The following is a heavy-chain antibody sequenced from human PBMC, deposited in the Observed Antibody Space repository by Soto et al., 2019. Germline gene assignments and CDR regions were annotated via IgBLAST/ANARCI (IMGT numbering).Heavy chain of an antibody. J-gene: IGHJ5*02. CDR1: GYTFTSYD. CDR2: MNPNSGNT. CDR3: AIDPPDGTWFDP. D-gene: IGHD1-1*01. Sequence: QVQLVQSGAEVKKPGASVKVSCKASGYTFTSYDINWVRQATGQGLEWMGWMNPNSGNTGYTQKFQGRVTMTRNTSISTAYMELSSLRSEDTAVYYSAIDPPDGTWFDPWGQGTLVTVSS. V-gene: IGHV1-8*01.